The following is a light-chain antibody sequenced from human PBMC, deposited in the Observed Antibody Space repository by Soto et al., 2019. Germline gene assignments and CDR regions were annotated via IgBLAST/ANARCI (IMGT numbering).Light chain of an antibody. CDR3: QKFNSAPFT. CDR1: RGIGNY. J-gene: IGKJ4*01. CDR2: AAF. Sequence: DIQMTQSPSSLSASVGDRVTITCRASRGIGNYLAWYQQKPGKDPKLLIYAAFILQTGVPSRFSGSGSGTDFTLTISSLQPEDVATYYCQKFNSAPFTFGGGTKVDIK. V-gene: IGKV1-27*01.